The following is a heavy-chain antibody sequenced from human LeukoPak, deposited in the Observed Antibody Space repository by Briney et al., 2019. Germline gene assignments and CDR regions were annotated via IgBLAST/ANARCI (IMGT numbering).Heavy chain of an antibody. CDR2: IYTSGST. CDR1: GGSISSGSYY. Sequence: SQTLSLTCTVSGGSISSGSYYWSWIRQPAGKGLEWIGRIYTSGSTNYNPSLKSRVTISADTSKNQFSLRLNSVTAADTAVYYCARDPGVTGVSQHWHFDLWGRGTLVTVSS. J-gene: IGHJ2*01. D-gene: IGHD3-10*01. CDR3: ARDPGVTGVSQHWHFDL. V-gene: IGHV4-61*02.